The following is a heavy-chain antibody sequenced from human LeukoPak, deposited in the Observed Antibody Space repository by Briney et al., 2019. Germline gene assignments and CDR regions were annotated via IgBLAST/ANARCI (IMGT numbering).Heavy chain of an antibody. D-gene: IGHD6-13*01. J-gene: IGHJ4*02. CDR1: GFTFSSYS. CDR2: ISSSSSYI. CDR3: ARDGGQQLVHIDY. V-gene: IGHV3-21*01. Sequence: PGGSLRLSCAASGFTFSSYSMNWVRQAPGKGLEWVSSISSSSSYIYYADSVKGRFTISRDNAKNSLYLQMNSLRAEDTAVYYCARDGGQQLVHIDYWGQGTLVTVSS.